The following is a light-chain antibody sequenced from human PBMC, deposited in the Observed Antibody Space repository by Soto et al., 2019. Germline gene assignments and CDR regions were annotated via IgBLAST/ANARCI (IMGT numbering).Light chain of an antibody. Sequence: EIVLTQSPGTLSLSPGERATLSCRASQSISSNYLAWYQQKPGQAPRLVVYGASSRATGIPDRLSGSGSGTDLNLTISRLEPEDFAVYYCQKYGSSPWTCGQGTKVDIK. CDR3: QKYGSSPWT. CDR2: GAS. V-gene: IGKV3-20*01. J-gene: IGKJ1*01. CDR1: QSISSNY.